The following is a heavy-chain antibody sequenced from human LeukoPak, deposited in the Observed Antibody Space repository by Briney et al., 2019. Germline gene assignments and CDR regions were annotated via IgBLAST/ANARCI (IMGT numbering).Heavy chain of an antibody. CDR2: IYHSGST. CDR3: AREAPALTGFGWLDP. D-gene: IGHD3-10*01. CDR1: GGSISSGGYS. V-gene: IGHV4-30-2*01. J-gene: IGHJ5*02. Sequence: SQTLSLTCAVSGGSISSGGYSWSWIRQPPGKGLEWIGYIYHSGSTYYNPSLKSRVTISVDRSKNQFSLKLSSVTAADTAVYYCAREAPALTGFGWLDPWGQGTLVTVSS.